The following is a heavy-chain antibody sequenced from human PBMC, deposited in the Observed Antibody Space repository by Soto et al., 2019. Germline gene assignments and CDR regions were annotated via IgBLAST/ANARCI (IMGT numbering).Heavy chain of an antibody. J-gene: IGHJ4*02. V-gene: IGHV3-49*05. CDR1: GFTFGDYA. CDR2: IRSKAYGETT. CDR3: TRGREWELLLSHY. D-gene: IGHD1-26*01. Sequence: KTGGSLRLSCTASGFTFGDYAMSWFRQAPGKGLEWVGFIRSKAYGETTEYAASVKGRFTFSRDDSKNIAYLQMNSLKIEDTAVYYCTRGREWELLLSHYWGQGALVTVSS.